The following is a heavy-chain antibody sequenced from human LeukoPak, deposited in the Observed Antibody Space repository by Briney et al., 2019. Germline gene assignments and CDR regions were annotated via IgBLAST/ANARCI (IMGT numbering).Heavy chain of an antibody. V-gene: IGHV3-23*01. CDR3: ARDLDGDYYFYYMDV. J-gene: IGHJ6*03. CDR2: ISGGGGST. Sequence: GGSLTLSCKGSGFTFGSFAMTWVRQAPGKGLEWVSAISGGGGSTYYAESVRGRFTVSRDNSKKRVFLQMDSLRTDDTAVYYCARDLDGDYYFYYMDVWGNGTTVIVS. D-gene: IGHD5-24*01. CDR1: GFTFGSFA.